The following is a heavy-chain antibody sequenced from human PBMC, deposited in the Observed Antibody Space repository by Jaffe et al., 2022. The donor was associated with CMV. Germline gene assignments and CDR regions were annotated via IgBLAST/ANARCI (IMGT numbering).Heavy chain of an antibody. V-gene: IGHV4-34*01. CDR3: ARWARGPRYSYGNTIDDY. J-gene: IGHJ4*02. D-gene: IGHD5-18*01. Sequence: QVQLQQWGAGLLKPSETLSLTCAVYGGSFSGYYWSWIRQPPGKGLEWIGEINHSGSTNYNPSLKSRVTISVDTSKNQFSLKLSSVTAADTAVYYCARWARGPRYSYGNTIDDYWGQGTLVTVSS. CDR2: INHSGST. CDR1: GGSFSGYY.